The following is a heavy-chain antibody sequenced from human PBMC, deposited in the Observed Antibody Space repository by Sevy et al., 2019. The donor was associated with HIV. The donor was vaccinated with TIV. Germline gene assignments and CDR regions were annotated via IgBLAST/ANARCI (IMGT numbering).Heavy chain of an antibody. J-gene: IGHJ4*02. Sequence: SETLSLTCAVSGYSITSGYPWGWIRQPPGKGLEWIGSVFSSGSTYYNPSLNSRVIISVDTSENQFSLKLNSVTAADTAVYYCARHSHGSGTYYVPFDSWGQGTLVTVSS. CDR2: VFSSGST. V-gene: IGHV4-38-2*01. CDR3: ARHSHGSGTYYVPFDS. D-gene: IGHD3-10*01. CDR1: GYSITSGYP.